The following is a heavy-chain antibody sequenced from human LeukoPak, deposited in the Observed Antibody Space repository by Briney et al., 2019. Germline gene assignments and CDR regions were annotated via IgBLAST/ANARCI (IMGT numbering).Heavy chain of an antibody. J-gene: IGHJ4*02. CDR2: IYYSGST. CDR3: ARVEARRRGYFDY. V-gene: IGHV4-31*03. CDR1: GGSISSGGYY. Sequence: SETLSLTCTVSGGSISSGGYYWGWIRQHPGKGLEWIGYIYYSGSTYYNPSLKSRVTISVDTSKNQFSLKLSSVTAADTAVYYCARVEARRRGYFDYWGQGTLVTVSS. D-gene: IGHD3-10*01.